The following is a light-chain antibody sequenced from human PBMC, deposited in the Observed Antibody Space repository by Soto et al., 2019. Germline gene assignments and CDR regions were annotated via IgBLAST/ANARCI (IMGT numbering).Light chain of an antibody. Sequence: DIQMTQSPSSLSASVGDRVTITCRASQSISSYLNWYQQKPGKAPKLLMYAASSLQSGLPLRFSGSGSGTDFTLTISSLQPEDFATYYCQQSYSTSVTFGQGTKVEIK. CDR1: QSISSY. J-gene: IGKJ1*01. CDR2: AAS. V-gene: IGKV1-39*01. CDR3: QQSYSTSVT.